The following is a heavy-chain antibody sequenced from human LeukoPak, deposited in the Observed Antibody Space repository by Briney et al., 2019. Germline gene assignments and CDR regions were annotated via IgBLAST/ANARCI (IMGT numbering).Heavy chain of an antibody. J-gene: IGHJ4*02. V-gene: IGHV3-21*01. Sequence: GGSLRLSCAASGFTFSSYSMNWVRQAPGKGLEWVSSISSSSSYIYCADSVKGRFTIPRDNAKNSLYLQMNSLRAEDTAVYYCARDDRAYYFDYWGQGTLVTVSS. CDR1: GFTFSSYS. CDR2: ISSSSSYI. CDR3: ARDDRAYYFDY.